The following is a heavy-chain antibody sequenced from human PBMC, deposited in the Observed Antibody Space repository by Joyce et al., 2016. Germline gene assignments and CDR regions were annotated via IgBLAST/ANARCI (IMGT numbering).Heavy chain of an antibody. CDR1: GGSFNRYS. D-gene: IGHD3-10*01. Sequence: QVQLVQSGAEVKKPGSSVKVSCKASGGSFNRYSFIWVRQAPGQGLEWMGRIIPILNKVNYTQKFQGRISITADAATKTVDMELSSLRSDDTAVFFCATLSYGSGGHWFDPWGQGTLVTVSS. CDR2: IIPILNKV. CDR3: ATLSYGSGGHWFDP. V-gene: IGHV1-69*02. J-gene: IGHJ5*02.